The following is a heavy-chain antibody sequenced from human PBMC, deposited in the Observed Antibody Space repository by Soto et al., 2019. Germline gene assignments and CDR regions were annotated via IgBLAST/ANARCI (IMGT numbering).Heavy chain of an antibody. CDR1: GGTFSSYT. CDR2: IIPILGIA. V-gene: IGHV1-69*02. CDR3: ARFRWDDAFDI. Sequence: QVQLVQSGAEVKKPGSSVKVSCKASGGTFSSYTISWVRQAPGQGLEWMGRIIPILGIANYAQKFQGRVTNTADKSTSTAYMELSSLRSEDTAVYYCARFRWDDAFDIWGQGTMVTVSS. J-gene: IGHJ3*02. D-gene: IGHD1-26*01.